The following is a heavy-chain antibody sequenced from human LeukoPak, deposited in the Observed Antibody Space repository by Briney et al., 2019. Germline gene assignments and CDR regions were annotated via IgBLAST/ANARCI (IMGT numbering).Heavy chain of an antibody. CDR1: GGTFSSYG. CDR2: ISAYNGNT. CDR3: ARAYDYDFWSGYEGFGY. J-gene: IGHJ4*02. D-gene: IGHD3-3*01. V-gene: IGHV1-18*01. Sequence: ASVKVSCKASGGTFSSYGISWVRQAPGQGLEWMGWISAYNGNTNYAQKLQGRVTMTTDTSTSTAYMELRSLRSDDTAVYYCARAYDYDFWSGYEGFGYWGQGTLVTVSS.